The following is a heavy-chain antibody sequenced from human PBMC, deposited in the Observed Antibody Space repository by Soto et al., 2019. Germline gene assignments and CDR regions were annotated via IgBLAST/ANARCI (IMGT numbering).Heavy chain of an antibody. CDR3: ARDIGGYSVLYYYGMDV. D-gene: IGHD1-26*01. CDR1: GYTFTSYA. V-gene: IGHV1-3*01. J-gene: IGHJ6*02. Sequence: QVQLVQSGAEVKKPGASVKVSCKASGYTFTSYAMHWVRQAPGQRLEWMGWINAGNGNTKYSQKLQGRVTMTTDTSTRTAYMELRSLRSDDTAVYYCARDIGGYSVLYYYGMDVWGQGTTVTVSS. CDR2: INAGNGNT.